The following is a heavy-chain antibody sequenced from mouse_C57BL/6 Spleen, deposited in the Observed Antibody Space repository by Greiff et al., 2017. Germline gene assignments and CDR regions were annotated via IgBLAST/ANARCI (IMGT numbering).Heavy chain of an antibody. J-gene: IGHJ3*01. V-gene: IGHV1-52*01. CDR3: ARAEDYSNYRLGGCAY. CDR2: IDPSDSET. D-gene: IGHD2-5*01. CDR1: GYTFTSYW. Sequence: QVQLQQPGAELVRPGSSVKLSCKASGYTFTSYWMHWVKQRPIQGLEWIGNIDPSDSETHYNQKFKDKATLTVDKSSSTAYMQLSSLTSEDSAVYYCARAEDYSNYRLGGCAYWGQGTLVTVSA.